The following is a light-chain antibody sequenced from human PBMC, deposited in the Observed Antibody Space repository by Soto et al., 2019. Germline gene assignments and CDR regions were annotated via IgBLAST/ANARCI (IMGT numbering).Light chain of an antibody. J-gene: IGKJ1*01. CDR3: QQSNNYTRT. CDR2: KAS. V-gene: IGKV1-5*03. Sequence: DIQMTQSPSTLSASVGDRVTITCRASQSISTWLAWYPQKPGKAPKLLIYKASELESGVPSRFSGSGSGTEFTLTVSSLQPDYFATYHLQQSNNYTRTFGHGTKLDMK. CDR1: QSISTW.